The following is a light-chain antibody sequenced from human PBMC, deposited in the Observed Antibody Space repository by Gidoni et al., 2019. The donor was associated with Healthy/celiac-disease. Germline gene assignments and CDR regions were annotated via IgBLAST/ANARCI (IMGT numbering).Light chain of an antibody. CDR3: AAWDDSLSGVV. Sequence: QSVLTQPPSASGTPGQRVTISCSGSSSNFGSNYVYWYQQLPGTAPKLLIYRNNQRPSGVPARFSGSMSGTSASLAISGLRSEDEADYYCAAWDDSLSGVVFGGGTKLPVL. V-gene: IGLV1-47*01. J-gene: IGLJ2*01. CDR1: SSNFGSNY. CDR2: RNN.